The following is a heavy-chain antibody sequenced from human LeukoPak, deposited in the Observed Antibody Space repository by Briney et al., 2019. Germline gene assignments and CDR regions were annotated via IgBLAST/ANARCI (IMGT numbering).Heavy chain of an antibody. Sequence: PGGSLRLSCATSGLTFSSNWMHWVRQAPGKGLVWVSRISSDGSSTIYADSVKGRFIISRDNAKNTLYLQMNSLRAEDTAVYYCSTQRGGSPGDYWGQGALVTVSS. V-gene: IGHV3-74*01. CDR1: GLTFSSNW. D-gene: IGHD6-25*01. CDR3: STQRGGSPGDY. J-gene: IGHJ4*02. CDR2: ISSDGSST.